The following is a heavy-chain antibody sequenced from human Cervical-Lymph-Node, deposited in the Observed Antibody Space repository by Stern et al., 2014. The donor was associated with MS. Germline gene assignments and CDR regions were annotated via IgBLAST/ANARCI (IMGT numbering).Heavy chain of an antibody. CDR3: PRPLWTDYYRFEN. J-gene: IGHJ4*02. D-gene: IGHD3/OR15-3a*01. V-gene: IGHV3-23*04. CDR1: GFTFTTYA. Sequence: EVQLVESGGGLVQPGGSQSLSCAASGFTFTTYAMGWVRQAPGKGLEWVSLISGSGTNTYYADSAKGRVHVSRDNSKNTVYLQMNSLRAEDTAVYYCPRPLWTDYYRFENWGQGTLVPVSS. CDR2: ISGSGTNT.